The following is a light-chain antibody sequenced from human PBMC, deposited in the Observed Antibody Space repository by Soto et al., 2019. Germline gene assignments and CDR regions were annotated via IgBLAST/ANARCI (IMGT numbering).Light chain of an antibody. J-gene: IGKJ1*01. Sequence: DIQMTQSPSSLSASVGDRVTITCRASQGISNYLAWYQQKPGKVPKLLIYVASTLQSGVPSRFSGSGSGTDFTLTISSLQPEDVATYYCQKYNSAPQGTFGQGTKVEIK. CDR3: QKYNSAPQGT. CDR1: QGISNY. CDR2: VAS. V-gene: IGKV1-27*01.